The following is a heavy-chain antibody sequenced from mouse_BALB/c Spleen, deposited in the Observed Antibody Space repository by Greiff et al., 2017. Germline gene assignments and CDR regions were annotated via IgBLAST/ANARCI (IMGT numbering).Heavy chain of an antibody. CDR3: ARSDYGYDYFDY. D-gene: IGHD2-2*01. J-gene: IGHJ2*01. CDR1: GFTFSSFG. CDR2: ISSGSSTI. Sequence: EVHLVESGGGLVQPGGSRKLSCAASGFTFSSFGMHWVRQAPEKGLEWVAYISSGSSTIYYADTVKGRFTISRDNPKNTLFLQMTSLRSEDTAMYYCARSDYGYDYFDYWGQGTTLTVSS. V-gene: IGHV5-17*02.